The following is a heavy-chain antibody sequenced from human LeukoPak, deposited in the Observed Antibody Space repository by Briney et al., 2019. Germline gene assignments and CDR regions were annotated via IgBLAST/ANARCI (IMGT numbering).Heavy chain of an antibody. CDR1: GFTVSSTY. V-gene: IGHV3-53*01. CDR2: IYTGGST. Sequence: GGSLRLSCAASGFTVSSTYMTWVRQAPGKGLEWGSLIYTGGSTFYADAVKGRVTISRDTSTNTLVLHMTSLRVEDTAVYYCAREVQLSSGWSNWFDPRGQGTLVTVSS. J-gene: IGHJ5*02. D-gene: IGHD6-19*01. CDR3: AREVQLSSGWSNWFDP.